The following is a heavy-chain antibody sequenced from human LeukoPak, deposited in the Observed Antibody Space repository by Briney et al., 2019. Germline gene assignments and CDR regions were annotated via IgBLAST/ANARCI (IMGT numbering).Heavy chain of an antibody. J-gene: IGHJ4*02. D-gene: IGHD6-19*01. CDR1: STAFSTYW. Sequence: PGGSLRLSCAASSTAFSTYWMNWVRQAPGKGLEWVAIIKQDGSEKYYVDSVKGRFTISRDNAKSSLYLLINSLRVEDTAIYYCVGGIGWISDHWGQGTPVTVSS. CDR2: IKQDGSEK. CDR3: VGGIGWISDH. V-gene: IGHV3-7*01.